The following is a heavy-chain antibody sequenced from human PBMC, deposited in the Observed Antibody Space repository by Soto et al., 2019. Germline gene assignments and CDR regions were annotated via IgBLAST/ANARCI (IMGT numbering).Heavy chain of an antibody. CDR3: AKAGYSYGYGTTIPTGGFDI. J-gene: IGHJ3*02. CDR2: ISGSGDST. CDR1: GFTFSSYA. Sequence: LRLSCAASGFTFSSYAMSWVRQAPGKGLEWVSAISGSGDSTYYADSVKGRFTISRDNSKNTLYLQMNSLRAEDTAVYYCAKAGYSYGYGTTIPTGGFDIWGQGTMVTVSS. D-gene: IGHD5-18*01. V-gene: IGHV3-23*01.